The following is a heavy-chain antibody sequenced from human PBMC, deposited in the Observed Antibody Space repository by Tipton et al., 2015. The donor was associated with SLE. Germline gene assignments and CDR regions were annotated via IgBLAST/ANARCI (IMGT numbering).Heavy chain of an antibody. Sequence: LRLSCTVSGGSISSGSYYWSWIRQPPGKGLEWIGYIYYSGSTNYNPSLKSRVTISVDTSKNQFSLKLSSVTAADTAVYYCARVPGYSSGWVDYWGQGTLVTVSS. CDR1: GGSISSGSYY. J-gene: IGHJ4*02. V-gene: IGHV4-61*01. CDR3: ARVPGYSSGWVDY. D-gene: IGHD6-19*01. CDR2: IYYSGST.